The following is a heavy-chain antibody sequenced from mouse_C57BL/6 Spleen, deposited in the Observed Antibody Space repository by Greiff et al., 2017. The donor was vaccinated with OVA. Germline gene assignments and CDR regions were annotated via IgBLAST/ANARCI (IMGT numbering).Heavy chain of an antibody. Sequence: VQRVESGPGLVAPSQSLSITCTVSGFSLTSYAISWVRQPPGKGLEWLGVIWTGGGTNYNSALKSRLSISKDNSKSQVFLKMNSLQTDDTARYYCARYYYGSSYDAMDYWGQGTSVTVSS. CDR3: ARYYYGSSYDAMDY. J-gene: IGHJ4*01. D-gene: IGHD1-1*01. CDR1: GFSLTSYA. V-gene: IGHV2-9-1*01. CDR2: IWTGGGT.